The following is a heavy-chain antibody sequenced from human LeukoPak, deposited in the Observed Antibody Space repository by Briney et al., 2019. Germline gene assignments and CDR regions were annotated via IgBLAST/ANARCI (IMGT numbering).Heavy chain of an antibody. CDR3: ARDDASTARASGMDV. D-gene: IGHD6-6*01. CDR2: ISRDSASV. CDR1: GFTFSAYD. J-gene: IGHJ6*04. Sequence: AGGSLRLSCAASGFTFSAYDMNWVRQAPGKGLEWVSYISRDSASVYYADSVKGRLTISRDNAKNSLYLQMESLRGEDTAVYYCARDDASTARASGMDVWGIGTTVTVSS. V-gene: IGHV3-21*01.